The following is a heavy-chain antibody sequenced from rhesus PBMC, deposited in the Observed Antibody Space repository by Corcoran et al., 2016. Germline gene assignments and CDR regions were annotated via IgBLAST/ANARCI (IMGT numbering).Heavy chain of an antibody. J-gene: IGHJ6*01. CDR3: ARGDNIWTGYYGLDS. D-gene: IGHD3-3*01. CDR1: GGSISDSYR. V-gene: IGHV4S10*01. CDR2: IYGSSTST. Sequence: QVQLQESGPGVVKPSETLSLTCAVSGGSISDSYRWSWIRQPPGKGLEWIGYIYGSSTSTNYNPALTSRVTISKDASKNQFSLKLSSVTTADTAVYYCARGDNIWTGYYGLDSWGQGVVVTVSS.